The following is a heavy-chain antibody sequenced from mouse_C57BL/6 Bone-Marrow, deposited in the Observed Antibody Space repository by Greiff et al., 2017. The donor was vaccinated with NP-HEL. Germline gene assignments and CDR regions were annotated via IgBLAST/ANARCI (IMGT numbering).Heavy chain of an antibody. J-gene: IGHJ2*01. CDR3: AREEITTVVVDY. Sequence: QVQLQQPGAELVRPGTSVKLSCKASGYTFTSYWMHWVKQRPGQGLEWIGVIDPSDSYPNYNQKFKGKATLTVDTSSSTAYMQLSSLTSEYSAVYCCAREEITTVVVDYWGQGTTLTVSS. D-gene: IGHD1-1*01. CDR1: GYTFTSYW. V-gene: IGHV1-59*01. CDR2: IDPSDSYP.